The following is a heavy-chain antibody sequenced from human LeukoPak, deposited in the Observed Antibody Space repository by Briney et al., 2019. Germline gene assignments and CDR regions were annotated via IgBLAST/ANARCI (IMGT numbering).Heavy chain of an antibody. V-gene: IGHV3-30-3*01. CDR2: ISYDGSNK. Sequence: PGGSLRLSCAASGFTFSSYAMHWVRQAPGKGQEWVAVISYDGSNKYYADSVKGRFTISRDNSKNTLYLQMNSLRAEDTAVYYCARGNNRMVRGVIILDYFDYWGQGTLVTVSS. D-gene: IGHD3-10*01. CDR3: ARGNNRMVRGVIILDYFDY. J-gene: IGHJ4*02. CDR1: GFTFSSYA.